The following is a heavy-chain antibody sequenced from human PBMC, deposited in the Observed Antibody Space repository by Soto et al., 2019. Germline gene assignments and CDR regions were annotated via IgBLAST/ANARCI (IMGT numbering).Heavy chain of an antibody. V-gene: IGHV1-69*01. J-gene: IGHJ6*02. CDR1: GGTFSSRA. Sequence: QVQLVQSGPEVKKTGTSVKVSCKASGGTFSSRAISWVRQAPGQGLEWMGGIIPVFGRVNYAEKDQDRVTINADESTGTVEMELSSLRSEDTALYYCANSRGGTFLGYHGMDIWGQGTTVSVSS. D-gene: IGHD3-16*01. CDR2: IIPVFGRV. CDR3: ANSRGGTFLGYHGMDI.